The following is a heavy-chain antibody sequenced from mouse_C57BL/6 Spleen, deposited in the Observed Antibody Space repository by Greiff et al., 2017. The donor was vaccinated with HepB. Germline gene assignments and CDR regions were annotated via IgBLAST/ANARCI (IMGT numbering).Heavy chain of an antibody. CDR3: ARGMDYGSSYYSMYY. Sequence: VQLKESGGGLVKPGGSLKLSCAASGFTFSSYAMSWVRQTPEKRLDWVATISDGGSYTYYPDNVKCRFTISRDNAKNNLYLQMSHLKYEDTAMYYCARGMDYGSSYYSMYYWGQGTSVTVSS. CDR2: ISDGGSYT. D-gene: IGHD1-1*01. V-gene: IGHV5-4*01. CDR1: GFTFSSYA. J-gene: IGHJ4*01.